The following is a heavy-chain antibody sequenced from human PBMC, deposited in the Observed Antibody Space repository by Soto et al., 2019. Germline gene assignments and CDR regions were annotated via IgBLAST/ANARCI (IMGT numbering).Heavy chain of an antibody. J-gene: IGHJ6*02. CDR2: IIPIFGTA. CDR3: ATRRSGSGYYYYGMDV. D-gene: IGHD6-19*01. CDR1: GGTFSSYA. V-gene: IGHV1-69*05. Sequence: QVQLVQSGAEVKKPGSSVKVSCKASGGTFSSYAISWVRQAPGQGLEWMGGIIPIFGTANYAQKFQGRVTIXXDESTGTAHMDLSRLRSADTAVSNCATRRSGSGYYYYGMDVWGQGATVTFSS.